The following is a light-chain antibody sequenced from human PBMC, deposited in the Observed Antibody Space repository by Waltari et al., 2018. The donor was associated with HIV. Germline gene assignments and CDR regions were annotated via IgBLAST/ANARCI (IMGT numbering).Light chain of an antibody. V-gene: IGKV1-39*01. CDR1: QNINSN. J-gene: IGKJ2*01. Sequence: DIQMTQSPSSLSASVGDRVFITYRSSQNINSNLNWYQQKPGKAPKLLIYGASRLQSGVPSRFSGTGSGTDFTLTISSLQAEDFATYLCQQTYSSPRYTFGQGTKLDIK. CDR2: GAS. CDR3: QQTYSSPRYT.